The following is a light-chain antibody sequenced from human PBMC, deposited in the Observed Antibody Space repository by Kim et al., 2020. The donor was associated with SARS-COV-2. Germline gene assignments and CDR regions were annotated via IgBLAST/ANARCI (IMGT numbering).Light chain of an antibody. CDR3: SSYAGSNTWV. V-gene: IGLV2-8*01. Sequence: QSALTQPPSASGSPGQSVTISCTGTSSDVGGHNYVSWYQQHPGKAPKLMISDVRERPSGVPDRFSGSKSGNTASLTVSGLQAEDEADYYCSSYAGSNTWVFGGGTQLTVL. CDR1: SSDVGGHNY. CDR2: DVR. J-gene: IGLJ3*02.